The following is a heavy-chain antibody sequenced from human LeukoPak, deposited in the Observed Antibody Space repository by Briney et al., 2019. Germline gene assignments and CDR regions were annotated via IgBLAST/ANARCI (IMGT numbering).Heavy chain of an antibody. CDR1: GFAFSSYA. CDR2: ISYDGSNK. V-gene: IGHV3-30-3*01. CDR3: AKDQKLQPFHY. D-gene: IGHD2-21*01. Sequence: GGSLRLSCAASGFAFSSYAMHWVRQAPGKGLERVAVISYDGSNKYYADSVKGRFTISRDNSKNTLFLQMNSLRPEDTSVYYCAKDQKLQPFHYWGQGTLVTVSS. J-gene: IGHJ4*02.